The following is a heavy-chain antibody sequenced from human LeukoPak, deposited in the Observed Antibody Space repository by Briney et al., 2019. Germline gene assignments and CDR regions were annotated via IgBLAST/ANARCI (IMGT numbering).Heavy chain of an antibody. V-gene: IGHV4-59*01. J-gene: IGHJ5*02. CDR2: ISNSGTT. D-gene: IGHD4-17*01. Sequence: SETLSLTCTVSGGSINDYYWTWIRQAPGKGLEWIGYISNSGTTDYNPSLKSRVTMSVDTSNNEFSLRLTSVAAADTAMYYCARVVRGAVTSNCFDPWGQGTLVTVSS. CDR1: GGSINDYY. CDR3: ARVVRGAVTSNCFDP.